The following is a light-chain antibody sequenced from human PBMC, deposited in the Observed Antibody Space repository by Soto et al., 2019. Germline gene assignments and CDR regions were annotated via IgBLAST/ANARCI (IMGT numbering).Light chain of an antibody. V-gene: IGKV3-20*01. Sequence: IVVSLSPGTLSFSKGERATLSCRASQSVTNNYLAWYQQKPGQAPRLLIYGTSNRATGIPDRFSGSGSGTDFTLTISRLEPEDFAVYYCQQYGSSPRTFGQGTNVDI. CDR3: QQYGSSPRT. J-gene: IGKJ1*01. CDR1: QSVTNNY. CDR2: GTS.